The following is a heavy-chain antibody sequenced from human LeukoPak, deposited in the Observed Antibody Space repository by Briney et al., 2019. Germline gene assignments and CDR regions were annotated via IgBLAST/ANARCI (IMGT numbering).Heavy chain of an antibody. D-gene: IGHD4-4*01. Sequence: GRSLRLSCAASGFTFSNYGMVWVRQAPGKGLEWVGVIWYDGSNKYYVDSVKGRFTISRDNSKNTLYLQMNSLRVEDTAVYYCAREQTTVTDDYYYYGMDVWGQGTTVTVSS. J-gene: IGHJ6*02. CDR3: AREQTTVTDDYYYYGMDV. CDR1: GFTFSNYG. V-gene: IGHV3-33*01. CDR2: IWYDGSNK.